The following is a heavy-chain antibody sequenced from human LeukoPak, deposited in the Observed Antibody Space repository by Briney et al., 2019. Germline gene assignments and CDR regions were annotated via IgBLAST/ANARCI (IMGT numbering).Heavy chain of an antibody. J-gene: IGHJ6*03. CDR1: GGSISSSNW. V-gene: IGHV4-4*02. CDR3: ARESGVVLDYYYYYMDV. Sequence: PSETLSLTCAVSGGSISSSNWWSWVRQPPGKGLEWIGEIYHSGSTNYNLSLKSRVTISVDKSKNQFSLKLSSVTAADTAVYYCARESGVVLDYYYYYMDVWGKGTTVTVSS. D-gene: IGHD3-3*01. CDR2: IYHSGST.